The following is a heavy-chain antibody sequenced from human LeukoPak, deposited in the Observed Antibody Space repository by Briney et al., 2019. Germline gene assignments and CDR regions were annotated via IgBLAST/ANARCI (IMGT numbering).Heavy chain of an antibody. CDR3: ARGATSDWPFDY. CDR1: GYSFTTYA. CDR2: INAGNGDT. Sequence: ASVKVSCKASGYSFTTYAMHWVRQAPGQRLECMGWINAGNGDTKYSQKFQGRVTITRDTSASTAYMELSSLGSEDTAVYYCARGATSDWPFDYWGQGTLVTVSS. V-gene: IGHV1-3*01. J-gene: IGHJ4*02. D-gene: IGHD6-19*01.